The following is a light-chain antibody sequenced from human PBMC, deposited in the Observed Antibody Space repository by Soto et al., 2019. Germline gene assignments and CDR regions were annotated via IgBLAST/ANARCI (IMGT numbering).Light chain of an antibody. V-gene: IGLV2-14*01. Sequence: LTQPASVSGSPGQSITISCTGTSSDIGGYNYVSWYQQHPGKAPKLMIYEVSHRPSGVSNRFSGSKSGNTASLTISGLQAGDEADYYCSSYRSSSTFYSTFYVFGTGTKVTVL. CDR1: SSDIGGYNY. CDR3: SSYRSSSTFYSTFYV. CDR2: EVS. J-gene: IGLJ1*01.